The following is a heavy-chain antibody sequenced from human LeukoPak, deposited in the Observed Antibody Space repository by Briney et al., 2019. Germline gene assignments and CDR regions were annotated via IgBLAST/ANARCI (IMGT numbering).Heavy chain of an antibody. D-gene: IGHD5-24*01. CDR3: ARSGRWLHNSGIDY. CDR2: IYYGGST. J-gene: IGHJ4*02. CDR1: GGSISSGDYY. Sequence: SETLSLTCTVSGGSISSGDYYWSWIRQPPGKGLEWIGYIYYGGSTYYNPSLKSRVTISVDTSKNQFSLKLSSVTAADTAVYYCARSGRWLHNSGIDYWGQGTLVTVSS. V-gene: IGHV4-30-4*01.